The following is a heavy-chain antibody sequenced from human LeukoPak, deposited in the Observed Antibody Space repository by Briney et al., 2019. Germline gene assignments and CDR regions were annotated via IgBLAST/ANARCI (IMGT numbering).Heavy chain of an antibody. V-gene: IGHV4-61*05. Sequence: SETLSLTCNVSGGSISSRSYYWGWIRQPPGKGLEWIGYIYYSGSTNYNPSLKSRVTVSVDTSKNQFSLKLSSVTAADTAVYYCARGNGYNYYWGQGTLVTVSS. CDR2: IYYSGST. D-gene: IGHD5-24*01. CDR1: GGSISSRSYY. CDR3: ARGNGYNYY. J-gene: IGHJ4*02.